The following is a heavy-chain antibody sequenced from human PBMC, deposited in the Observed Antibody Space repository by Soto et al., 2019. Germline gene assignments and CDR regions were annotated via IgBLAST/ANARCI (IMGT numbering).Heavy chain of an antibody. CDR3: ARGSGATMIDY. V-gene: IGHV4-59*11. J-gene: IGHJ4*02. D-gene: IGHD1-26*01. CDR2: IYYSGST. Sequence: SETLSLTCTVSGGSISSHYWSWIRQPPGKGLEWIGYIYYSGSTNYNPSLKSRVTISVDTSKNQFSLKLSSVTAADTAVYYCARGSGATMIDYWGQGTLVTVSS. CDR1: GGSISSHY.